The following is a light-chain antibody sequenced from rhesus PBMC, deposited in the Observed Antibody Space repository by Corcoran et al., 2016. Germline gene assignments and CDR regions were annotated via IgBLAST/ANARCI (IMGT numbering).Light chain of an antibody. V-gene: IGKV1-22*01. CDR2: KAS. Sequence: DIQMTQSPSSLSASVGDTVTITCRASQTISSWLDWYQQNPGKPPKLLIYKASNLQRGVPSRFSGSGSGTNFTLTISSLQPEDFATYYCLQYTTSPFPFGPGTKLDI. CDR3: LQYTTSPFP. J-gene: IGKJ3*01. CDR1: QTISSW.